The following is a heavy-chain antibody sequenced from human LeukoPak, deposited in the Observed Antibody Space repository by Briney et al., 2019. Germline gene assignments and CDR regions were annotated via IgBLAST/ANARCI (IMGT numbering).Heavy chain of an antibody. CDR1: GSSIMNYY. CDR2: IYWSGSK. J-gene: IGHJ4*02. CDR3: AGMRITTPTVGTLEY. Sequence: SAPLSLPFSGPGSSIMNYYRGGLRPPPGKGLEVVPIIYWSGSKNYKPSLRSRVIMSLDTSKHQFSLSLRSVTAGDTAVYSCAGMRITTPTVGTLEYWGQGALVTVSS. V-gene: IGHV4-59*01. D-gene: IGHD3-16*01.